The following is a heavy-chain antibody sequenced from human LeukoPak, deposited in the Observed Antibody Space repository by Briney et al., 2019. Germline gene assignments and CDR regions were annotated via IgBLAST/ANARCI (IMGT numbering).Heavy chain of an antibody. CDR1: GFTFSSYS. J-gene: IGHJ4*02. V-gene: IGHV3-21*01. D-gene: IGHD3-10*01. Sequence: GGSLRLSCVASGFTFSSYSMNWVRQAPGKGLEWVSFISTSSSYIHYADSVKGRFTISRDNAKNSLYLQMNSLRAEDTAVYYCARALWFGETFPAYWGQGTLVTVSS. CDR2: ISTSSSYI. CDR3: ARALWFGETFPAY.